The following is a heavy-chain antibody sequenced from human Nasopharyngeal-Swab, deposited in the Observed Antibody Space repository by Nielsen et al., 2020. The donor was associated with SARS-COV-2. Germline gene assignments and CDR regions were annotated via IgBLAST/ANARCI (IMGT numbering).Heavy chain of an antibody. D-gene: IGHD2-21*01. J-gene: IGHJ4*02. CDR1: GFTFSTYI. V-gene: IGHV3-23*01. Sequence: GGSLRLSCAASGFTFSTYIMSWVRQAPGKGLEWVSAITGSGGTTTYAESVKGRFTISRDNSKNPLYLQMNSLRAEDTAIYYCAKHKVSCGGDCYTIPDYWGQGTLVTVSS. CDR2: ITGSGGTT. CDR3: AKHKVSCGGDCYTIPDY.